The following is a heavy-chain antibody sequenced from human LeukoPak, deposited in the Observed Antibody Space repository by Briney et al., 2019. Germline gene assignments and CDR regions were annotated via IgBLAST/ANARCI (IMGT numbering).Heavy chain of an antibody. D-gene: IGHD3-22*01. V-gene: IGHV3-74*01. J-gene: IGHJ2*01. Sequence: HPGGSLRLSCAASGFTFSSYWMHWVRQAPGKGLVWASRINSDGSSTSYADSVKGRFTISRDNAKNTLYLQMNSLRAEDTAVYYCAKDQAMIVVARDLDWYFDLWGRGTLVTVSS. CDR3: AKDQAMIVVARDLDWYFDL. CDR1: GFTFSSYW. CDR2: INSDGSST.